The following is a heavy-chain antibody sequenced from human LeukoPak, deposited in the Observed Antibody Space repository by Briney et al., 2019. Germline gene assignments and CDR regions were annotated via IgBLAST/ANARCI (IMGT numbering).Heavy chain of an antibody. D-gene: IGHD3-22*01. Sequence: GGSLRLSCAASGFSVSSNYMTWVRQAPGKGLECVSVIYGGGDTYYADSVGGRFTISRDNSKNTLYLQMNSLRVEDTAMYYCARGRWSSSGYQDYWGRGTLVTVSS. V-gene: IGHV3-53*01. CDR2: IYGGGDT. CDR1: GFSVSSNY. CDR3: ARGRWSSSGYQDY. J-gene: IGHJ4*02.